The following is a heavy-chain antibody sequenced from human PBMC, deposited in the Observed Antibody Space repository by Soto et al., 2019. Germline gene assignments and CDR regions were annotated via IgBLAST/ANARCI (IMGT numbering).Heavy chain of an antibody. Sequence: GASVKVSCKAPGYTFTGYYMHWVRQAPGQGLEWMGWINPNSGGTNYAQKFQGRVTMTRDTSISTAYMELSRLRSDDTAVYYCAARSYYDTPFDYWGQGTLVTVSS. CDR2: INPNSGGT. D-gene: IGHD3-22*01. V-gene: IGHV1-2*02. CDR1: GYTFTGYY. CDR3: AARSYYDTPFDY. J-gene: IGHJ4*02.